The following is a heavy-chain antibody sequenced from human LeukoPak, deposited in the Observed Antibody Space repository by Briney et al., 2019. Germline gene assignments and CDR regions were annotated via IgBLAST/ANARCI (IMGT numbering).Heavy chain of an antibody. CDR1: GYTFTYHY. CDR2: INPSNGGT. V-gene: IGHV1-46*01. J-gene: IGHJ4*02. CDR3: ARESDVGKDFDC. D-gene: IGHD1-1*01. Sequence: ASVKVSCKASGYTFTYHYIHLVRQAPGQGLEWMGIINPSNGGTNYAQRFQGRVTVTRDTSTSTVYMELSSLDSEDTAVYYCARESDVGKDFDCWGQGTLVTVSS.